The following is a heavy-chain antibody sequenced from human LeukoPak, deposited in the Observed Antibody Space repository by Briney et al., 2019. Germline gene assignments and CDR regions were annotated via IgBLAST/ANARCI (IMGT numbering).Heavy chain of an antibody. CDR1: GYSFTGYY. CDR2: INPHSGVS. Sequence: ASVKVSCKASGYSFTGYYMHWVRQAPGQGLEWMGWINPHSGVSKCAQKFLGRVTMTRDASASTAYLGLSRLTSDDTAVYYCARETDGAHWGQGTLVTVSS. V-gene: IGHV1-2*02. J-gene: IGHJ4*02. CDR3: ARETDGAH. D-gene: IGHD3-10*01.